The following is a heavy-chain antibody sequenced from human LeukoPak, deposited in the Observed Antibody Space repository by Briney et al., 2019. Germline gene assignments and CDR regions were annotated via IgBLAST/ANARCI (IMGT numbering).Heavy chain of an antibody. CDR1: GGSISSYY. J-gene: IGHJ6*02. CDR3: ARDITYYGMDV. Sequence: SETLSLTCTVSGGSISSYYWSWIRQPPGKGLEWIGYIYYSGSTNYNPSLKSRVTISVDTSKNQLSLKLSSVTAADTAVYYCARDITYYGMDVWGQGTTVTVSS. CDR2: IYYSGST. V-gene: IGHV4-59*01. D-gene: IGHD3-10*01.